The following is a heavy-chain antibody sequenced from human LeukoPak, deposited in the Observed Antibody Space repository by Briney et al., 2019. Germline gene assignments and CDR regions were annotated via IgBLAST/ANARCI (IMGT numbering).Heavy chain of an antibody. J-gene: IGHJ3*02. V-gene: IGHV1-2*02. Sequence: ASVKVSCKASGYTFTGYYMHWVRQAPGQGLEWMGWINPNSGGTNYAQKFQGRVTMTRDTSISTAYLQWSSLKASDTAMYYCARQIKVFGPSLRAFDIWGQGTMVTVSS. CDR1: GYTFTGYY. CDR3: ARQIKVFGPSLRAFDI. CDR2: INPNSGGT. D-gene: IGHD3-3*01.